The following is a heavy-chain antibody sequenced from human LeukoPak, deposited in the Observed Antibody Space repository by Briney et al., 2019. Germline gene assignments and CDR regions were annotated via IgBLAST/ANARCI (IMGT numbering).Heavy chain of an antibody. CDR3: ARRLWDTSGWYFDY. CDR2: INDSGTT. Sequence: PSEILSLTCAVYGGSFSGYYWSWVRQPPGKGLEWSGEINDSGTTNYNPSLKSRVTISVDTSKNQFSLKLSSVTAADTAVYYCARRLWDTSGWYFDYWGQGRLVAVSS. V-gene: IGHV4-34*01. J-gene: IGHJ4*02. CDR1: GGSFSGYY. D-gene: IGHD6-19*01.